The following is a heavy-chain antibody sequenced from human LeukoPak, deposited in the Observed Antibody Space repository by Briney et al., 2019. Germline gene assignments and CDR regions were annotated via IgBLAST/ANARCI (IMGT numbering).Heavy chain of an antibody. CDR3: ARGVTRGRDFDY. J-gene: IGHJ4*02. Sequence: SVKVSCKASGGTFSSYAISWVRQAPGQGLEWMGGIIPIFGTANYAQKFQGRVTITTDESTSTAYMELSSLRSEYTAVYYCARGVTRGRDFDYWGQGTLVTVSS. CDR1: GGTFSSYA. D-gene: IGHD3-16*01. V-gene: IGHV1-69*05. CDR2: IIPIFGTA.